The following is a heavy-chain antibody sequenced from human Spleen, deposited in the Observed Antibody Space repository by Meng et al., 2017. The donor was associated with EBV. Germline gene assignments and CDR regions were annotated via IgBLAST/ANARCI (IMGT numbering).Heavy chain of an antibody. Sequence: QVSSVQSGAEVKKPCASCNVSCKAYSYTFTSYGISWVPQAPGQGLEWMGCISNYNGDTNYAQKFQVRVTMTTDTSTSTAYMELRSLRSDDTAVYYCAKYHGLDYWGQGTLVTVSS. J-gene: IGHJ4*02. D-gene: IGHD5-24*01. CDR1: SYTFTSYG. CDR2: ISNYNGDT. V-gene: IGHV1-18*01. CDR3: AKYHGLDY.